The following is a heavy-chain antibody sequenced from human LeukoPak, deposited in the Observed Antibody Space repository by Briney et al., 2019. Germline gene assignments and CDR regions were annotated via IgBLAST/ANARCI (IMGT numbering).Heavy chain of an antibody. CDR1: GGTFSSYA. CDR2: IIPIFGTA. D-gene: IGHD1-14*01. J-gene: IGHJ4*02. CDR3: AREPYRGQFDY. Sequence: ASVKVSCKASGGTFSSYAISWVRQAPGQGLEWMGGIIPIFGTANYAQKFQGRVTITTDESSSTAYMELSSLRSEDTAVYYCAREPYRGQFDYWGQGTLVTVSS. V-gene: IGHV1-69*05.